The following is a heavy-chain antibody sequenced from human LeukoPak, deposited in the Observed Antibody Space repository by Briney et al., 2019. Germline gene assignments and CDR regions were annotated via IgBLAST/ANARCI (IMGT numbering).Heavy chain of an antibody. D-gene: IGHD3-3*01. V-gene: IGHV1-69*01. CDR2: IIPIFGTA. J-gene: IGHJ6*03. CDR1: GGTFSSYA. CDR3: AREPGAPYYDFWSGYYSGYYYYMDV. Sequence: SVKVSCKASGGTFSSYAISWVRQAPGQGLVSMGGIIPIFGTANYAQKFQGRVTITADESTSTAYMELSSLRSEDTAVYYCAREPGAPYYDFWSGYYSGYYYYMDVWGKGTTVTVSS.